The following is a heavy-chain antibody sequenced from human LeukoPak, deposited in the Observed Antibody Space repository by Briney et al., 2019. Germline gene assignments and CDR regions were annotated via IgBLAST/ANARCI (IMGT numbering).Heavy chain of an antibody. CDR3: ARGKQLVYYYYMDV. V-gene: IGHV1-2*02. CDR2: INPNSGGT. D-gene: IGHD6-6*01. J-gene: IGHJ6*03. CDR1: GYTFTGYY. Sequence: ASVKVSCKASGYTFTGYYMHWVRQAPGQGLEWMGWINPNSGGTNYAQKFQGRVTMTRDTSISTAYMELSRLRSDDTAVYYCARGKQLVYYYYMDVWGKGTTVTVSS.